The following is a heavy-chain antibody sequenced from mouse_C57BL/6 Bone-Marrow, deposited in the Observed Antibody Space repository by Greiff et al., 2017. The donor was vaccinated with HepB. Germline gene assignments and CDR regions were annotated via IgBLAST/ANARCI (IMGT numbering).Heavy chain of an antibody. V-gene: IGHV5-4*01. CDR3: ARERYGNYNYYAMDY. CDR1: GFTFSSYA. J-gene: IGHJ4*01. CDR2: ISDGGSYT. Sequence: EVQLVESGGGLVKPGGSLKLSCAASGFTFSSYAMSWVRQTPEKRLEWVATISDGGSYTYYPDNVKGRFTISRDNAKNNLYLQMSHLKSEDTAMYYCARERYGNYNYYAMDYWGQGTSVTVSS. D-gene: IGHD2-10*02.